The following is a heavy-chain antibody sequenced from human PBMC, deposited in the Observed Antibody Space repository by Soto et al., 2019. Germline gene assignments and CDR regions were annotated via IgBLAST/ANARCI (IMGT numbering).Heavy chain of an antibody. CDR1: GGSISSYY. CDR2: IYYSGST. J-gene: IGHJ6*02. CDR3: ARYGGAPLYYYHYYRLDV. Sequence: SETLSLTCTVSGGSISSYYWSWIRQPPGKGLEWIGYIYYSGSTNYNPSLKSRVTISVDTSKNQFSLKLSSVTAADTAVYYCARYGGAPLYYYHYYRLDVWGQGTTVTVS. V-gene: IGHV4-59*01. D-gene: IGHD3-10*01.